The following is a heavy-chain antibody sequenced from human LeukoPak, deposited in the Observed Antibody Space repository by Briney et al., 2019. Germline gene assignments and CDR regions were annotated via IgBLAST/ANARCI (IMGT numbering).Heavy chain of an antibody. J-gene: IGHJ4*02. CDR1: GGTFSSYA. V-gene: IGHV1-69*04. Sequence: ASVKVSCEASGGTFSSYAISWVRQAPGQGLEWMGRIIPILGIANYAQKFQGRVTITADKSTSTAYMELSSLRSEDTAVYYCARVNDSSGYYPDYWGQGTLVTVSS. CDR2: IIPILGIA. CDR3: ARVNDSSGYYPDY. D-gene: IGHD3-22*01.